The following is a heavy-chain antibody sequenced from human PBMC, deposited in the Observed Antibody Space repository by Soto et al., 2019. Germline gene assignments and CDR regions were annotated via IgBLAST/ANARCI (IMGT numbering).Heavy chain of an antibody. CDR2: IYYSGST. V-gene: IGHV4-59*01. CDR1: GGSISSYY. CDR3: ASTPIAVAGTWDY. J-gene: IGHJ4*02. Sequence: PCETLSLTCTVSGGSISSYYWSWIRQPPGKGLEWIGYIYYSGSTNYNPSLKSRVTISVDTSKNQFSLKLSSVTAADTAVYYCASTPIAVAGTWDYWGQGTLVTVSS. D-gene: IGHD6-19*01.